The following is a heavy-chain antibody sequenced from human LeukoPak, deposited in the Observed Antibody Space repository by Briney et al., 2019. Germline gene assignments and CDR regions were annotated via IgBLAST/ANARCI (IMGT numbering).Heavy chain of an antibody. J-gene: IGHJ4*02. CDR1: GLTFSSSG. CDR3: TNFDY. V-gene: IGHV3-33*06. CDR2: INHDGTNT. Sequence: GRSLRLSCTASGLTFSSSGMHWVRQAPGKGLDWVSLINHDGTNTFYADSVKGRLTISRDNSQNTLYLQMNSLRGEDTAVYYCTNFDYWGQGTLVTVSS.